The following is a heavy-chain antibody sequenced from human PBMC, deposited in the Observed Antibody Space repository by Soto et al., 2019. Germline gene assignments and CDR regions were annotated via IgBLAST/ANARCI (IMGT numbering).Heavy chain of an antibody. V-gene: IGHV3-23*01. D-gene: IGHD1-20*01. CDR3: ATVHNTSRSFNY. CDR1: GLSVNTYA. CDR2: TGISGRTT. Sequence: GGSLRLSCAASGLSVNTYAMSWVRQAPGKGLEWVSTTGISGRTTYYADSVKGRFTVSRDDSQNTLDLQMSSLRAEDTAVYYCATVHNTSRSFNYWGQGTLATVSS. J-gene: IGHJ4*02.